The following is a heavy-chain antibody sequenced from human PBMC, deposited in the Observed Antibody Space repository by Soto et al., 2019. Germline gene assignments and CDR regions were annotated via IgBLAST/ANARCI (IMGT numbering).Heavy chain of an antibody. D-gene: IGHD1-26*01. J-gene: IGHJ4*02. CDR3: ASWRSYSGSYCFGC. Sequence: QVQLVQSGAEVKKPGASVKVSCEASGGTLNTYTINWVRQAPGRGLEWVGRLVQRYDSVNYAETFRDRVTITVDKHTKAAYLEGTRLRSEDTDLYFFASWRSYSGSYCFGCWGQGTMVTVSS. V-gene: IGHV1-69*06. CDR2: LVQRYDSV. CDR1: GGTLNTYT.